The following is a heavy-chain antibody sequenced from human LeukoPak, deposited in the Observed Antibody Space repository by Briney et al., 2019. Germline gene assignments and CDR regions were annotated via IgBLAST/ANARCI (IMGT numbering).Heavy chain of an antibody. J-gene: IGHJ4*02. CDR3: ARDTPNWNGFFDF. V-gene: IGHV3-48*03. Sequence: AGGSLRLSCAASGFTFSSYDMIWVRQAPGKGLEWLSYISSSNSTIFYADSVRGRFTISRDNTKNSLYLQMTSLRAEDTAVYYCARDTPNWNGFFDFWGQGTLVTVSS. CDR2: ISSSNSTI. CDR1: GFTFSSYD. D-gene: IGHD1-20*01.